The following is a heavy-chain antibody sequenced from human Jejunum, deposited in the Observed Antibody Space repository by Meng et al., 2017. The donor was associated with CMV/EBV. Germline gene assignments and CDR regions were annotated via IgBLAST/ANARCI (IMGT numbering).Heavy chain of an antibody. CDR1: AGSISGYY. J-gene: IGHJ5*02. V-gene: IGHV4-4*07. Sequence: QVTLQEPGPGLVKSSETLSLTCFVSAGSISGYYWSWIRQPAGKGLEWIGRIYTSGSTHYNPSLKSRLTMSVDLSNNQISLKLRSVTAADTAVYYCARESGSYYWFDPWGQGTLVTVSS. D-gene: IGHD1-26*01. CDR2: IYTSGST. CDR3: ARESGSYYWFDP.